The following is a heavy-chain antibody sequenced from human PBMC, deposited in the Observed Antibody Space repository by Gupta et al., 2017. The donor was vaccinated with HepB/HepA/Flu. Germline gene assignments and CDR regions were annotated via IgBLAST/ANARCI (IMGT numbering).Heavy chain of an antibody. CDR3: SRDTFGPYDY. CDR2: MNQHGSVI. Sequence: EVQLAESGGGLVQPGGSLRLSCAASGFTVSSYWMHWVRQAPGKGLVWVSRMNQHGSVINYADSVKGRFTISRDNTKNALYLQMNSLRAEDTAIYFCSRDTFGPYDYWGQGTLATVSS. D-gene: IGHD2/OR15-2a*01. CDR1: GFTVSSYW. J-gene: IGHJ4*02. V-gene: IGHV3-74*01.